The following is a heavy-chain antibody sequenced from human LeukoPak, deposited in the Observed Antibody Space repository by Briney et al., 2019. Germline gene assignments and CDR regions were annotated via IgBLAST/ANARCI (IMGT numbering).Heavy chain of an antibody. J-gene: IGHJ4*02. Sequence: PGRSLRLSCAASGFTFSSYAMSWVRQAPGKGLEWVSAISGSGGSTYYADSVKGRFTISRDNSKNTLYLQMNSLRAEDTAVYYCATPVKGYSSLNDYWGQGTLVTVSS. V-gene: IGHV3-23*01. CDR2: ISGSGGST. CDR1: GFTFSSYA. CDR3: ATPVKGYSSLNDY. D-gene: IGHD6-19*01.